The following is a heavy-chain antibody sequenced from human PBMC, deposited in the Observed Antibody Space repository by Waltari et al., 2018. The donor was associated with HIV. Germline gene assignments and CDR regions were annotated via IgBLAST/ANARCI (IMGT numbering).Heavy chain of an antibody. V-gene: IGHV3-13*01. CDR1: GFTFSSYD. CDR3: ARGYYDKYWYFDL. D-gene: IGHD3-22*01. CDR2: LYTAGDT. Sequence: EVHLVESGGGLVQPGGSLRLSCAASGFTFSSYDMHWVRQATGKGLEWVSGLYTAGDTHYSGSGKGRFTISRENAKNSLYLQMNSLRAGDTAVYYCARGYYDKYWYFDLWGRGTLVTVSS. J-gene: IGHJ2*01.